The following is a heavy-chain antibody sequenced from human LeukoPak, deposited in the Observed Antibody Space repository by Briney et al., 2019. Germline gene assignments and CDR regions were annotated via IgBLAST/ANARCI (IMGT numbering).Heavy chain of an antibody. CDR1: GGTFNNSA. V-gene: IGHV1-69*05. D-gene: IGHD4-17*01. Sequence: SVKVSCKTSGGTFNNSAISWVRQAPGQGLEWLGGIMPLFGTAGYAQKFQGRVTITKDVSTRTVYLELTSLTSDDTAVYYCARDVHGDYGSGWFDPWGQGTLVSVSS. CDR2: IMPLFGTA. CDR3: ARDVHGDYGSGWFDP. J-gene: IGHJ5*02.